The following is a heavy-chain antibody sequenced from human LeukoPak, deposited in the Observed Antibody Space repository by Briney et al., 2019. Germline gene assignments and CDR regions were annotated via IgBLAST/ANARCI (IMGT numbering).Heavy chain of an antibody. Sequence: ASVKVSCKASGGTFSSYAISWVRQAPGQGLEWMGRIIPIFGTANYAQKFQGRVTITTDESTSTAYMELTSPRSEDTAVYYCARGPYDILTGPNFDPWGQGTLVTVSS. CDR3: ARGPYDILTGPNFDP. CDR1: GGTFSSYA. D-gene: IGHD3-9*01. V-gene: IGHV1-69*05. CDR2: IIPIFGTA. J-gene: IGHJ5*02.